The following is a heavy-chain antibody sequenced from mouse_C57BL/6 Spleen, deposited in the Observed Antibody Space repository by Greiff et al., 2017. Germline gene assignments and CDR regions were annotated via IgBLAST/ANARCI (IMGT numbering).Heavy chain of an antibody. Sequence: DVMLVESGGGLVKPGGSLKLSCAASGFTFSDYGMHWVRQAPEKGLEWVAYISSGSSTFYYADTVKGRFTISRDNAKNNLFLQMTSLRSEDTAMYYCAVMTTVVDVWGTGTTVTVSS. CDR2: ISSGSSTF. CDR3: AVMTTVVDV. CDR1: GFTFSDYG. V-gene: IGHV5-17*01. D-gene: IGHD1-1*01. J-gene: IGHJ1*03.